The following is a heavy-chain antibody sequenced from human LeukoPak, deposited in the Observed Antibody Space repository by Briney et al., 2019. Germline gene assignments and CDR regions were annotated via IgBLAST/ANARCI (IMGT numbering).Heavy chain of an antibody. D-gene: IGHD6-19*01. J-gene: IGHJ4*02. V-gene: IGHV5-51*01. Sequence: GESLKISCKGSGYSFTSYWIARVRQMPGKGLECMGLIYPADSDTRYSPSFQGQVTISADKSISTAYLQWSSLKASDTAMYYCARHGAVAGTDYWGQGTLVTVSS. CDR1: GYSFTSYW. CDR2: IYPADSDT. CDR3: ARHGAVAGTDY.